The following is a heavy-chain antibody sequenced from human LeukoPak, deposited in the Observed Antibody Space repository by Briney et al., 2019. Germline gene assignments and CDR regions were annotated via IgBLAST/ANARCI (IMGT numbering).Heavy chain of an antibody. CDR1: GGSISGYY. CDR2: IYYTGRT. CDR3: ARHQNHGDYPFDY. D-gene: IGHD4-17*01. Sequence: SETLSLTCTVSGGSISGYYWSWTRQPPGKGLEWIGYIYYTGRTSYNPSLRSRLTISVDTSQNEFSLKLTSVTAADTAVYFCARHQNHGDYPFDYWGQGTLVTVSS. V-gene: IGHV4-59*08. J-gene: IGHJ4*02.